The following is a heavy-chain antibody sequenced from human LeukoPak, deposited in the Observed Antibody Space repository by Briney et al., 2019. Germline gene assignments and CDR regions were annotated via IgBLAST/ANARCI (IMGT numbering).Heavy chain of an antibody. V-gene: IGHV3-66*01. CDR3: AGGKWLFLY. Sequence: PGGSLRLSCAASGFTFSSYEMNWVRQAPGKGLEWVSVIYSGGSTYYADSVKGRFTISRDNSKNTLYLQMNSLRAEDTAVYYCAGGKWLFLYWGQGTLVTVSS. CDR1: GFTFSSYE. D-gene: IGHD3-22*01. CDR2: IYSGGST. J-gene: IGHJ4*02.